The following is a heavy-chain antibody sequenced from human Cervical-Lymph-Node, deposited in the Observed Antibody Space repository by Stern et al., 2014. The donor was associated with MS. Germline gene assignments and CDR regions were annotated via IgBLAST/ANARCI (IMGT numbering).Heavy chain of an antibody. J-gene: IGHJ4*02. Sequence: VQLVESGAEVKKPGSSVKVSCKASGGTFSSYAISWVRQAPGKGLEWMGGIIPIFGTANYAQKFQGRVTITEDESNSTAYMEMSSLTSEDTAVYYCSRDSSNGLDYWGPGTLVTVSS. V-gene: IGHV1-69*01. CDR2: IIPIFGTA. CDR1: GGTFSSYA. CDR3: SRDSSNGLDY. D-gene: IGHD6-19*01.